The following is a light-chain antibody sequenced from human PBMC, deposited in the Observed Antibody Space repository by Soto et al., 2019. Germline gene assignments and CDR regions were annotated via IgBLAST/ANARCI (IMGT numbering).Light chain of an antibody. CDR3: SSYAGFNNYV. J-gene: IGLJ1*01. Sequence: QSALTQPPSASGSPGQSVTISCTGTGGDVGGYNYVSWHQQHPGKVPRLIIYDVNKRPSGVPDRFSGSKSDNTASLTVSGLQAEDEADYYCSSYAGFNNYVFGTGTKVTVL. V-gene: IGLV2-8*01. CDR2: DVN. CDR1: GGDVGGYNY.